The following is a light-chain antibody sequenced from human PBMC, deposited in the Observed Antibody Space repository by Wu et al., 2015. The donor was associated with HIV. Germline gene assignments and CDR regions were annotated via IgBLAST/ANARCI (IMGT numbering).Light chain of an antibody. CDR3: QQFRSRPFT. CDR2: DAS. Sequence: EVVLTQSPATLSLSPGERATLSCRASQSVSTYLGWYQQKPGQAPRLLIYDASNRAPGIPARFSGSGSGTDFTLTISSLEPEDFASYYCQQFRSRPFTFGGGSRV. V-gene: IGKV3-11*01. CDR1: QSVSTY. J-gene: IGKJ4*01.